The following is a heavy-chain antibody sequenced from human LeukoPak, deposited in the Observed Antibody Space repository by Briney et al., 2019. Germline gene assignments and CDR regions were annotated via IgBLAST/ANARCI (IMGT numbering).Heavy chain of an antibody. D-gene: IGHD2-15*01. V-gene: IGHV4-4*07. Sequence: AETLSLTCTVSGGSISSYYWRWIRQTAGKGREWSGRIYTSGSINYNPSIKSRVTMSVDTSKNQFSLKLSSMTAADSAVYYWASSFLRYCSGGSCYWAFAYWGQGTLVTVSS. J-gene: IGHJ4*02. CDR1: GGSISSYY. CDR2: IYTSGSI. CDR3: ASSFLRYCSGGSCYWAFAY.